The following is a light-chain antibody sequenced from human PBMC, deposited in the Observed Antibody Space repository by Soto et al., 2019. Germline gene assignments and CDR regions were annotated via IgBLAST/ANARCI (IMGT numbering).Light chain of an antibody. V-gene: IGKV1-39*01. CDR3: QQSFSSPWT. CDR1: QNIRTY. Sequence: LRMTQSASSLSPPVSHRVTSPCRASQNIRTYLNWYQQKPGKVPDLLIYSASGLRSGVPSRFSGSGSGTDFTLSISSLQPEDFATYFCQQSFSSPWTFGQGTKVDIK. J-gene: IGKJ1*01. CDR2: SAS.